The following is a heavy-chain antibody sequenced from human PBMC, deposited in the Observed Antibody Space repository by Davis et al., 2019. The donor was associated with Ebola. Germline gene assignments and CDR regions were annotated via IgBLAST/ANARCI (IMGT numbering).Heavy chain of an antibody. J-gene: IGHJ4*02. CDR2: ISWDGGST. Sequence: PGGSLRLSCAASGFTFDDYTMHWVRQAPGKGLEWVSLISWDGGSTYYADSVKGRFTISRDNSKNSLYLQMNSLRTEDTALYYCAKVSQSGASTGYFDYWGQGTLVTVSS. CDR3: AKVSQSGASTGYFDY. V-gene: IGHV3-43*01. D-gene: IGHD1-14*01. CDR1: GFTFDDYT.